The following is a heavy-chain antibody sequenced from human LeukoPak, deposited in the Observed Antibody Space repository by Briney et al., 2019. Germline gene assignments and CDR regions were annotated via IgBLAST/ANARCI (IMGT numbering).Heavy chain of an antibody. Sequence: SQTLSLTCAISGDSVSDNAATWNWIRQSPSRGLEWLGRTYYRSKWYSDYAVSVKSRITINPDTSQNQFSLQLNSVTPEDTAVYYCARGSAVAGIPFDPWGQGTLVTVSS. CDR3: ARGSAVAGIPFDP. J-gene: IGHJ5*02. V-gene: IGHV6-1*01. D-gene: IGHD6-19*01. CDR1: GDSVSDNAAT. CDR2: TYYRSKWYS.